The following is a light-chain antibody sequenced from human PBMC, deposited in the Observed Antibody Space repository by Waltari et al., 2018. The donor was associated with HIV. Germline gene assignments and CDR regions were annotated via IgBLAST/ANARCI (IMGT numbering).Light chain of an antibody. CDR1: QTISKF. V-gene: IGKV1-39*01. CDR3: QQTNSAPWT. J-gene: IGKJ1*01. Sequence: DIQMTQSPSSLSASVGDRVTVSCRANQTISKFLNWYQHKPGKAPNLLISSASNFHGGVPSRFGGSGSGTDFALTISSLQPEDFAVYYCQQTNSAPWTFGQGTKIDIK. CDR2: SAS.